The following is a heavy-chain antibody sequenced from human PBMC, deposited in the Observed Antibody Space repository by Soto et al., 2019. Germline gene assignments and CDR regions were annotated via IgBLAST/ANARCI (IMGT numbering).Heavy chain of an antibody. D-gene: IGHD3-10*01. V-gene: IGHV3-21*01. CDR2: ISSSSSYI. J-gene: IGHJ4*02. Sequence: GGSLRLSCAASGFTFSSYSMNWVRQAPGKGLEWVSSISSSSSYIYYADSVKGRFTISRDNAKNSLYLQMNSLRAEDTAVYYCASLYYYGSGEPTASDYWGQGTLVTVS. CDR1: GFTFSSYS. CDR3: ASLYYYGSGEPTASDY.